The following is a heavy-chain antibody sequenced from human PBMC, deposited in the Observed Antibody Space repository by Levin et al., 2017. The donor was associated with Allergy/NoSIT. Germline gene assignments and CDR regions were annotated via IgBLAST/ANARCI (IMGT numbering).Heavy chain of an antibody. CDR3: AKDLSSSGGYEVGY. CDR2: ISGSGGST. D-gene: IGHD6-19*01. V-gene: IGHV3-23*01. CDR1: GFTFSSYA. Sequence: GESLKISCAASGFTFSSYAMSWVRQAPGKGLEWVSAISGSGGSTYYADSVKGRFTISRDNSKNTLYLQMNSLSAEDTAVYYCAKDLSSSGGYEVGYWGQGTLVTVSS. J-gene: IGHJ4*02.